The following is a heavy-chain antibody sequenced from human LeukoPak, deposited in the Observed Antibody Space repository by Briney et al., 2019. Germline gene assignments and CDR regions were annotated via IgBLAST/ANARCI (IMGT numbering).Heavy chain of an antibody. V-gene: IGHV1-46*01. CDR2: INPSGGST. CDR3: ARGDRRRPPSSIGWYSENIFDY. D-gene: IGHD6-13*01. Sequence: ASVNVSCKASGYTFTSYYMHWVRQAPGQGLEWMGIINPSGGSTSYAQKFQGRVTMTRDTSTSTVYMELSSLRSEDTAVYYCARGDRRRPPSSIGWYSENIFDYWGQGTLVTVSS. J-gene: IGHJ4*02. CDR1: GYTFTSYY.